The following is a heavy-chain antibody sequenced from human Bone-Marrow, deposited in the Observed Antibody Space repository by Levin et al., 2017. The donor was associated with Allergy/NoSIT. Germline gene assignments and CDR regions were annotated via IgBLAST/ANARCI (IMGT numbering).Heavy chain of an antibody. CDR2: ISGSGGST. CDR1: GFTFSSYA. CDR3: AKDQGEGGDPNYYYYYGMDV. D-gene: IGHD3-10*01. J-gene: IGHJ6*02. V-gene: IGHV3-23*01. Sequence: PGGSLRLSCAASGFTFSSYAMSWVRQAPGKGLEWVSAISGSGGSTYYADSVKGRFTISRDNSKNTLYLQMNSLRAEDTAVYYCAKDQGEGGDPNYYYYYGMDVWGQGTTVTVSS.